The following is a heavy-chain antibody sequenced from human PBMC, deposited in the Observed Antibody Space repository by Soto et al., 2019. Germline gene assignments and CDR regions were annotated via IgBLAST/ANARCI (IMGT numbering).Heavy chain of an antibody. D-gene: IGHD3-3*01. Sequence: ASVKVSCKASGYTFTSYGISWVRQAPGQGLEWMGWISAYNGNTNYAQKLQGRVTMTTDTSTSTAYMELRSLRSDDTAVYYCAIFESGPLVVIIYPNYYYYGMDVWGQGTTVTVSS. CDR1: GYTFTSYG. CDR3: AIFESGPLVVIIYPNYYYYGMDV. V-gene: IGHV1-18*01. J-gene: IGHJ6*02. CDR2: ISAYNGNT.